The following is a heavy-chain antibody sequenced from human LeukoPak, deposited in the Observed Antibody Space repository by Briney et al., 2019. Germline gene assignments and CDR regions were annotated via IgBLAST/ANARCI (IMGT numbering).Heavy chain of an antibody. CDR2: IKQAGIEK. CDR3: ARALGVTPPYYFSYGMDV. CDR1: GFTFSSYW. V-gene: IGHV3-7*03. Sequence: PGGSLRLSCAASGFTFSSYWMTWVRQAPGKGLEWVANIKQAGIEKYYVDPVKGRFTISRDNADNSMYLQMNSLRAEDTAVYFCARALGVTPPYYFSYGMDVWGKGATVTVSS. J-gene: IGHJ6*04. D-gene: IGHD2-21*02.